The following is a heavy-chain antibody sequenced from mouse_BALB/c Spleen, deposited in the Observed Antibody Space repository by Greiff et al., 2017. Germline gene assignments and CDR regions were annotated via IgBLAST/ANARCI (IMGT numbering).Heavy chain of an antibody. V-gene: IGHV2-9*02. D-gene: IGHD2-14*01. CDR2: ICAGGST. CDR1: GFSLTSYG. J-gene: IGHJ3*01. CDR3: AREYRYDVTTWFAY. Sequence: VKLMESGPGLVAPSQSLSITCTASGFSLTSYGVHWVRQPPGKGLEWLGVICAGGSTNYNSALMSRLSISKDNSKNQVFLKMNSLQTDDTAMYYCAREYRYDVTTWFAYWGQGTLVTVSA.